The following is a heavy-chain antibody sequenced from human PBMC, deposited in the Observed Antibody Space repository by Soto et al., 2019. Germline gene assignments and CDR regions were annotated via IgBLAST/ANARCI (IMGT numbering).Heavy chain of an antibody. CDR3: AKDDAYSYGYYFDY. CDR2: ISGSGGST. D-gene: IGHD5-18*01. CDR1: GFTFSSYA. J-gene: IGHJ4*02. Sequence: GGSLRLSCAASGFTFSSYAMSWVRQAPGKGLEWVSAISGSGGSTYYADSVKGRFTITRDNSKNTLYLQMNSLRAEDTAAYYCAKDDAYSYGYYFDYWGQGTLVTVSS. V-gene: IGHV3-23*01.